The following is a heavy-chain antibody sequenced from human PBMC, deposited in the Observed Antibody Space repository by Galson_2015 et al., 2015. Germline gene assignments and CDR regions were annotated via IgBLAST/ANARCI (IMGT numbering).Heavy chain of an antibody. CDR1: GFSLSTSGVG. CDR2: IYWDDDK. V-gene: IGHV2-5*02. J-gene: IGHJ6*02. D-gene: IGHD3/OR15-3a*01. Sequence: PALVKPTQTLTLTCTFSGFSLSTSGVGVGWLRQPPGKALEWLALIYWDDDKRYSPSLKSRLTITKDTSKNQVVLTMTNMDPVDTATYYCARMDSGYGMDVWGQGTTVTVSS. CDR3: ARMDSGYGMDV.